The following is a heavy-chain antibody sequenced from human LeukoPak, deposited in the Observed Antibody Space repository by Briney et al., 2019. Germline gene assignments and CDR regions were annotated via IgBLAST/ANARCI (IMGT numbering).Heavy chain of an antibody. Sequence: PSETLSLTCAVYGGSFSGYYWSWIRQPPGKGLEWIGEINHSGSTNYNPSLKSRVTISVDTSKNQFSLKLSSVTAADTAVYYCARCRRYGPYYYYYYGVDVWGQGTTVTVSS. CDR2: INHSGST. V-gene: IGHV4-34*01. CDR3: ARCRRYGPYYYYYYGVDV. D-gene: IGHD1-1*01. CDR1: GGSFSGYY. J-gene: IGHJ6*02.